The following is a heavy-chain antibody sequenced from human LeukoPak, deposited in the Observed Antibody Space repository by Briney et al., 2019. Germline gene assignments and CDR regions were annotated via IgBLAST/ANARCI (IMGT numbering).Heavy chain of an antibody. V-gene: IGHV3-30*02. J-gene: IGHJ4*02. CDR1: GFTFSSYG. D-gene: IGHD2-8*01. CDR2: IRYDGSNK. CDR3: AKDHEELVPMVYALNIKFDY. Sequence: GGSLRLSCAASGFTFSSYGMHWVRQAPGKGLEWVAFIRYDGSNKYYADSVKGRFTISRDNSKNTLYLQMNSLRAEDTAVYYRAKDHEELVPMVYALNIKFDYGRQGTLVTASS.